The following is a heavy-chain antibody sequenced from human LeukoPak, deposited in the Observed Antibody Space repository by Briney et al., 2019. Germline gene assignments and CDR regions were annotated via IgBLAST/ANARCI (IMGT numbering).Heavy chain of an antibody. CDR3: ARGPGEGGSSGYYYGKPEDPAEYYFDY. Sequence: LEASVKVSCKASGYTFTSYYMHWVRQAPGQGLEWMGLINPSGGRTSYAQKFQGRVTMTRDMSTSTVYMELSSLRSEDTAVYYCARGPGEGGSSGYYYGKPEDPAEYYFDYWGQGTLVTVSS. CDR2: INPSGGRT. J-gene: IGHJ4*02. V-gene: IGHV1-46*01. D-gene: IGHD3-22*01. CDR1: GYTFTSYY.